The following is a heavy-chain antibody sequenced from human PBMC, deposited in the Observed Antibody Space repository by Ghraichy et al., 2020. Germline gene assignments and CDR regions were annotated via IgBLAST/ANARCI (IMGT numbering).Heavy chain of an antibody. Sequence: SETLSLTCAVYGGSFSGYYWSWIRQPPGKGLEWIGEINHSGSTNYNPSLKSRVTISVDTSKNQFSLKLSSVTAADTAVYYCARGERWLQSMCDWFDPWGQGTLVTISS. CDR3: ARGERWLQSMCDWFDP. V-gene: IGHV4-34*01. D-gene: IGHD5-24*01. CDR1: GGSFSGYY. CDR2: INHSGST. J-gene: IGHJ5*02.